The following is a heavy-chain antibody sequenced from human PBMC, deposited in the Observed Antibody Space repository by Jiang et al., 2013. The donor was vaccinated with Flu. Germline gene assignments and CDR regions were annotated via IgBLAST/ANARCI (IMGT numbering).Heavy chain of an antibody. CDR3: ARMLITMIVVVITNGHFDY. D-gene: IGHD3-22*01. J-gene: IGHJ4*02. CDR1: GGSISGGSPY. V-gene: IGHV4-39*07. CDR2: IYYSGST. Sequence: GSGLVKPSETLSLTCTVTGGSISGGSPYWGWIRQAPGKGLEWIGNIYYSGSTYYNPSLKSRVTISVDTSKNQFSLKLSSVTAADTAVYYCARMLITMIVVVITNGHFDYWGQGTLVTVSS.